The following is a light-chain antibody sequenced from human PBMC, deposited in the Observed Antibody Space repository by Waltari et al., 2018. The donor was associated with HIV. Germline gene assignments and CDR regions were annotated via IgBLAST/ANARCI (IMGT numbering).Light chain of an antibody. CDR2: YDN. CDR1: NIGSKN. Sequence: SYVLTQPPSVSVAPGEMATITCAGPNIGSKNGHWYQQSPGQAPISVIYYDNERPSGIPERFSGSNSGNTATLTIRRVEVADEADYYCQVWDSDSDHVFGPGTEVTVL. J-gene: IGLJ1*01. CDR3: QVWDSDSDHV. V-gene: IGLV3-21*01.